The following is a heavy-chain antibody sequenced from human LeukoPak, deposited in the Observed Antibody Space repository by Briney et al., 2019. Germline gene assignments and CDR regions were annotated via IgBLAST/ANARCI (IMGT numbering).Heavy chain of an antibody. Sequence: NPSETLSLTCAVYGGSFSGYYWSWIRQPPGKGLEWIGEINHSGSTNYNPSLKSRVTISVDTSKNQFSLKLSSVTAADTAVYYCARVCSKNWFDPWGQRTLVTVPS. D-gene: IGHD2-2*01. J-gene: IGHJ5*02. CDR3: ARVCSKNWFDP. CDR1: GGSFSGYY. CDR2: INHSGST. V-gene: IGHV4-34*01.